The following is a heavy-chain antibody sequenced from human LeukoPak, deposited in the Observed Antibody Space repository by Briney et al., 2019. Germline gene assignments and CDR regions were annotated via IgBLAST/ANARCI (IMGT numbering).Heavy chain of an antibody. CDR3: ARESPPTGMGDY. CDR1: GFTFSSYS. Sequence: HTGGSLRLSCAASGFTFSSYSMNWVRQAPGKGLEWVAVISYDGSNKYYADSVKGRFTISRDNSKNTLYLQMNSLRAEDTAVYYCARESPPTGMGDYWGQGTLVTVSS. J-gene: IGHJ4*02. V-gene: IGHV3-30*03. CDR2: ISYDGSNK. D-gene: IGHD3-9*01.